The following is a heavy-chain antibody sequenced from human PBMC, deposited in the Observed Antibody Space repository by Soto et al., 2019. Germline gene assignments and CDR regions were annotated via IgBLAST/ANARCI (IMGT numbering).Heavy chain of an antibody. J-gene: IGHJ3*02. Sequence: GGSLRLSCAASGFPFSSYSMNWVRPAPGKGLEWVSSISSSSSYIYYADSVKGRFTISRDNAKNSLYLQMNSLRAEDTAVYYCARDLMSCSGGSCYTSSAFDIWGQGTMVTVSS. CDR2: ISSSSSYI. V-gene: IGHV3-21*01. CDR3: ARDLMSCSGGSCYTSSAFDI. D-gene: IGHD2-15*01. CDR1: GFPFSSYS.